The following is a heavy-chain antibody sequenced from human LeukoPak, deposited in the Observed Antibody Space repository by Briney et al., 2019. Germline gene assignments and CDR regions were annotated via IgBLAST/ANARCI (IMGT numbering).Heavy chain of an antibody. Sequence: GGSLRLSCAASGFTFSSYWMSWVRQGPGKGLEWLSRINADGTTTHYADSVKGRFTISRDNAKSILYLQMNNLRVEDTAIYYCGRERWALGEYWGQGTLVPVSS. D-gene: IGHD1-26*01. V-gene: IGHV3-74*01. CDR2: INADGTTT. CDR1: GFTFSSYW. CDR3: GRERWALGEY. J-gene: IGHJ4*02.